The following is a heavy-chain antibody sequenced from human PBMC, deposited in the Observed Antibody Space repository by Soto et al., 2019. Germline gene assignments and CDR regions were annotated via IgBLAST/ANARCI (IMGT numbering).Heavy chain of an antibody. V-gene: IGHV1-18*01. J-gene: IGHJ4*02. D-gene: IGHD2-2*01. Sequence: QVQLVQSGAELRKPGASVKVSCKASGYPFISYGFSWVRQAPGQGLEWLGWISAYNGDTKYEQKFQGRITMTTDTSTSTAYMELSSLKSDDTAVYYCARDVAPAAMPLPVDYWGQGTLVTVSS. CDR2: ISAYNGDT. CDR1: GYPFISYG. CDR3: ARDVAPAAMPLPVDY.